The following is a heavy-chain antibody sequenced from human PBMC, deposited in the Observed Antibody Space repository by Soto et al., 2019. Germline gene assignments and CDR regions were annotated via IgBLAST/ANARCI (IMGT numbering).Heavy chain of an antibody. V-gene: IGHV6-1*01. CDR1: GDSVSANNAA. Sequence: SQTLALTCAISGDSVSANNAAWNWIRQSPSRGLEWLGRTYFRSKWNYDYAESVKSRLTITPDTTNNQISLQLNSVIPEDAAVYYCVRQPLANLALYGMDVWGQGTTVTVSS. J-gene: IGHJ6*02. CDR3: VRQPLANLALYGMDV. CDR2: TYFRSKWNY. D-gene: IGHD6-6*01.